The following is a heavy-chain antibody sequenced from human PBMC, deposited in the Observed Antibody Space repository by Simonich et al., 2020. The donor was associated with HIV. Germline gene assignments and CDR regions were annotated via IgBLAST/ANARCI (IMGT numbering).Heavy chain of an antibody. J-gene: IGHJ4*02. CDR1: GGSISSSSYY. CDR2: IYYSGST. V-gene: IGHV4-39*01. CDR3: ASCGYDFWSGYYTSPDY. D-gene: IGHD3-3*01. Sequence: QLQLQESGPGLVKPSETLSLTCTVSGGSISSSSYYWGWIRQPPGKGLEWIGSIYYSGSTYSNPSLKSRVTISVDTSKNQFSLKLSSVTAADTAVYYCASCGYDFWSGYYTSPDYWGQGTLVTVSS.